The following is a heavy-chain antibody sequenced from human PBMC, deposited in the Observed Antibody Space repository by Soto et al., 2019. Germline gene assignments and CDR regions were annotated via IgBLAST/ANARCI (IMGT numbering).Heavy chain of an antibody. CDR1: GFTFSSCW. V-gene: IGHV3-7*01. CDR2: IKQDGSEK. D-gene: IGHD6-13*01. CDR3: TRDASRDSSARGWFDP. J-gene: IGHJ5*02. Sequence: PGGSLRLSCAASGFTFSSCWMSWVRQAPGKGLEWVANIKQDGSEKYYVDSVKGRFTISRDNAKNSLHLQMNSLRAEDTAVYYCTRDASRDSSARGWFDPWGPGTLVTVSS.